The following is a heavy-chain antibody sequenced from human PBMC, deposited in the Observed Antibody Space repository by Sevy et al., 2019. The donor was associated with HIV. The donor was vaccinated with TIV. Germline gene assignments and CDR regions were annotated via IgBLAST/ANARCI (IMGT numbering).Heavy chain of an antibody. CDR2: IKSKPDGGTT. CDR3: STDPIIVLLVTDGMDV. J-gene: IGHJ6*02. D-gene: IGHD2-8*02. CDR1: GFTFSHAW. Sequence: GGSLRLSCAASGFTFSHAWMSWVRQAPGKGLEWVGRIKSKPDGGTTDYAAPEKGRFTISRDDSKNTLFLQMNSLKTEDTAVYYCSTDPIIVLLVTDGMDVWGQGTTVTVSS. V-gene: IGHV3-15*01.